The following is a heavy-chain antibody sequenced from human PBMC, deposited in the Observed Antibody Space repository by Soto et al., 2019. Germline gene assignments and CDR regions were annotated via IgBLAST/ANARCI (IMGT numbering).Heavy chain of an antibody. J-gene: IGHJ4*02. CDR1: GFTFSSHA. Sequence: EVQLVESGGGLVQPGGSLTLSCAVSGFTFSSHAMNWVRQAPGKGLEWVAYIHGTRSIIYYADSVKGRFTISRDNAKNSLYLQLDSLRDEDTALYYCARDARNADYDYWGQGTLVTVSS. D-gene: IGHD3-16*01. CDR3: ARDARNADYDY. V-gene: IGHV3-48*02. CDR2: IHGTRSII.